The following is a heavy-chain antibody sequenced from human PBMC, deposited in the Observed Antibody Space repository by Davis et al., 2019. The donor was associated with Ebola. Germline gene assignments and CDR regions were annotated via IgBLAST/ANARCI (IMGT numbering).Heavy chain of an antibody. CDR3: ARGLRYSGYGYLDY. V-gene: IGHV4-34*01. CDR2: INHSGST. D-gene: IGHD5-12*01. Sequence: GSLRLSCAVYGGSFSGYYWSWIRQPPGKGLEWIGEINHSGSTNYNPSLKSRVTISVDTSKNQFSLKLSSVTAADTAVYYCARGLRYSGYGYLDYWGQGTLVTVSS. J-gene: IGHJ4*02. CDR1: GGSFSGYY.